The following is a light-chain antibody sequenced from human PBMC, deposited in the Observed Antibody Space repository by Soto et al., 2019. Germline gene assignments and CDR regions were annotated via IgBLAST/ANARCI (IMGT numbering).Light chain of an antibody. V-gene: IGKV1-39*01. CDR2: AAS. J-gene: IGKJ3*01. CDR3: QESYNTLTFT. Sequence: DTQMTQSPSSLSASVGDRVSITCQASQGIANFLNWYQQKPGKAPKLLIFAASNLQSGVPSRFSGSGSGTDFTLTVSSLQPEDFATYYCQESYNTLTFTLGPGTKVDIK. CDR1: QGIANF.